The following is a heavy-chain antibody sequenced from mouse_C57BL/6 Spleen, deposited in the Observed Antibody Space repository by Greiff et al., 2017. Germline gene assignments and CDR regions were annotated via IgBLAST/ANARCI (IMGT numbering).Heavy chain of an antibody. D-gene: IGHD4-1*01. J-gene: IGHJ4*01. CDR2: IDPETGGT. CDR1: GYTFTDYE. CDR3: TRRPNRDKGSSAMDY. V-gene: IGHV1-15*01. Sequence: VQLQQSGAELVRPGASVTLSCKASGYTFTDYEMHWVKQTPVHGLEWIGAIDPETGGTAYNQKFKGKAILTADKSSSTAYMELRSLTSEDSAVXYCTRRPNRDKGSSAMDYWGQGTSVTVSS.